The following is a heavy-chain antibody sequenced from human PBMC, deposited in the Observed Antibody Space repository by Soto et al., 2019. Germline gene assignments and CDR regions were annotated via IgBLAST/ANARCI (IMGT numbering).Heavy chain of an antibody. V-gene: IGHV1-69*04. D-gene: IGHD6-13*01. CDR3: ARDPAAAGTSPYYYYYMDV. J-gene: IGHJ6*03. CDR2: IIPILGIA. CDR1: GGAFSSYT. Sequence: ASVKVSCKASGGAFSSYTISWVRQATGQGLEWMGRIIPILGIANYAQKFQGRVTITADKSTSTAYMELSSLRSEDTAVYYCARDPAAAGTSPYYYYYMDVWGKGTTVTVS.